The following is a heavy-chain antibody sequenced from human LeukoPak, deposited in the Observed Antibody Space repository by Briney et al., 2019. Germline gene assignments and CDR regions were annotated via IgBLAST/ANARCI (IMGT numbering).Heavy chain of an antibody. V-gene: IGHV3-30*18. D-gene: IGHD3-3*01. CDR1: GITLSNYG. CDR2: ISSDGTNK. J-gene: IGHJ2*01. Sequence: GGSLRLSCAVSGITLSNYGMSWVRQAPGKGLEWVAFISSDGTNKHYADSVKGRFTISRDNSKNTLYLQMNSLRAEDTAVYYCAKDPVGSSGYYYWYFDLWGRGTLVTVSS. CDR3: AKDPVGSSGYYYWYFDL.